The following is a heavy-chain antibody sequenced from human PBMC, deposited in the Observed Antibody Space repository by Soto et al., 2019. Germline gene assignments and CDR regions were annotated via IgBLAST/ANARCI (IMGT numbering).Heavy chain of an antibody. D-gene: IGHD2-21*02. CDR2: INPNSGGT. V-gene: IGHV1-2*04. J-gene: IGHJ6*02. CDR1: GYTFTGYY. CDR3: ARERRAYCGGDCNFLYYYYGMDV. Sequence: ASVKVSCKASGYTFTGYYMHWVRQAPGQGLEWMGWINPNSGGTNYAQKFQGWVTMTRDTSISTAYMELSRLRSDDTAVYYCARERRAYCGGDCNFLYYYYGMDVWGQGTKVTVSS.